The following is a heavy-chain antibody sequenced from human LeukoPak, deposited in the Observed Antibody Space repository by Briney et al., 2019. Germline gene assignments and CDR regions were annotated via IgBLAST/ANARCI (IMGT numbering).Heavy chain of an antibody. CDR2: ISGSDGTR. CDR1: GFTFNKYA. D-gene: IGHD3-22*01. Sequence: GGSLRLSCAASGFTFNKYAMNWVRQAPGKGLEWVSVISGSDGTRYYADSLKGRFTISRDNSKNTLYLQMNTLRAEDTAMYYCAKRAVRHYDSSGYHFDYWGQGTLVTVSS. CDR3: AKRAVRHYDSSGYHFDY. V-gene: IGHV3-23*01. J-gene: IGHJ4*02.